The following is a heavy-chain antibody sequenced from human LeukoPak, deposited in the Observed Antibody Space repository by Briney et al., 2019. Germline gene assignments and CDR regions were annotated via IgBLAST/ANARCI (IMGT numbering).Heavy chain of an antibody. CDR3: ARARPPDSDAFDF. Sequence: SGGSLRLSCAASGFTLSDHYMTWIRQAPGKGLEWVSYITSDGYTIYYADSVKGRFTISRDNAKNSLLLQMNSLRAEDTAVYYCARARPPDSDAFDFWGQGTMVTVSS. V-gene: IGHV3-11*01. J-gene: IGHJ3*01. D-gene: IGHD1-14*01. CDR2: ITSDGYTI. CDR1: GFTLSDHY.